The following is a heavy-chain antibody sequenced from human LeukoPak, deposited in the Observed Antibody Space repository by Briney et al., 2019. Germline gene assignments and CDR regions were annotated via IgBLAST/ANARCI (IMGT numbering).Heavy chain of an antibody. D-gene: IGHD3-3*01. V-gene: IGHV3-23*01. J-gene: IGHJ4*02. CDR3: ARRSGYFYYFDS. Sequence: QPGGPLRLSCAASGFTFSSYAMSWVRQAPGKGLEWVSVISGSGGSTYYADSVKGRFTISRGNPENTLYLQMNSLRAEDTAVYYCARRSGYFYYFDSWGQGTLVTVSS. CDR1: GFTFSSYA. CDR2: ISGSGGST.